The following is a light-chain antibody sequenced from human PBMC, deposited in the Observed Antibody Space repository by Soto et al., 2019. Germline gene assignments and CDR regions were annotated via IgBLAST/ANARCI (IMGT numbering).Light chain of an antibody. CDR1: QSITNNY. J-gene: IGKJ1*01. Sequence: EIVLTQSPGTLSLSPGERVTLSCRASQSITNNYLAWYQQKPGQAPRLVIYDASSRATGIPDRFSASGSGTDFTLTISRLEPEDFAVYFCQQYSNSPMTFGQGTKVDIK. CDR3: QQYSNSPMT. CDR2: DAS. V-gene: IGKV3-20*01.